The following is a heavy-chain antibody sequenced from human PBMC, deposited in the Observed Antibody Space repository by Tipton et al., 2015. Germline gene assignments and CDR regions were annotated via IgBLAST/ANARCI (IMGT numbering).Heavy chain of an antibody. CDR3: ARVDILLSQGGMDV. V-gene: IGHV4-34*01. J-gene: IGHJ6*02. Sequence: GSLRLSCAVYGGSFSDYYWHWIRQPPGKGLEWIGEVNHSGRNNYNLSLKSRVTISVDKFKNQFSLELNSVTAADTAVYYCARVDILLSQGGMDVWGQGTTVTVSS. CDR1: GGSFSDYY. CDR2: VNHSGRN. D-gene: IGHD3-10*01.